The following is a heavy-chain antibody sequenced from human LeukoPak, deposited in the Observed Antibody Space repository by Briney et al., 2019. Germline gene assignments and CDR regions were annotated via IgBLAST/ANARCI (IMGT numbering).Heavy chain of an antibody. D-gene: IGHD3-10*01. CDR3: AKGATLWSPDAFDI. J-gene: IGHJ3*02. CDR2: IRYDGSNK. CDR1: GFTFSSYV. Sequence: GGSLRLSCAASGFTFSSYVMHWVRQAPGKGLEWVAFIRYDGSNKYYADSVKGRFTISRDNSKNTLYLQMNSLRAEDTAVYCCAKGATLWSPDAFDIWGQGTMVTVSS. V-gene: IGHV3-30*02.